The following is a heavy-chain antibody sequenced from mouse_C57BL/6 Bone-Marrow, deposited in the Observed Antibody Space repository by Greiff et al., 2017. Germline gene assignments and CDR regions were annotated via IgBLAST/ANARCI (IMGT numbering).Heavy chain of an antibody. D-gene: IGHD1-1*01. J-gene: IGHJ2*01. CDR3: ARSGITTVVARYVDY. CDR2: LYPGSGST. CDR1: GYTFTSYW. V-gene: IGHV1-55*01. Sequence: QVQLQQPGAELVKPGASVKMSCKASGYTFTSYWITWVKQRPGQGLEWIGDLYPGSGSTNYNEKFKSKATLTVDTSSSTASMQLSSLPSVDSAVYYCARSGITTVVARYVDYWGQGTTLTVSS.